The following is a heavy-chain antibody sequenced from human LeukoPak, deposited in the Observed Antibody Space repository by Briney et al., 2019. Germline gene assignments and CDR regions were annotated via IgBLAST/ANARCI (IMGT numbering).Heavy chain of an antibody. D-gene: IGHD6-19*01. V-gene: IGHV3-73*01. J-gene: IGHJ6*03. CDR3: TGHVVKAVAGLYYYYYYMDV. Sequence: GGSLRLSCAASGFTFSGSAMHWVRQASGKGLEWVGRIRSKANSYATAYAASVKGRFTISRDDSKNTAYLQMNSLKTEDTAVYYCTGHVVKAVAGLYYYYYYMDVWGKGTTVTVSS. CDR2: IRSKANSYAT. CDR1: GFTFSGSA.